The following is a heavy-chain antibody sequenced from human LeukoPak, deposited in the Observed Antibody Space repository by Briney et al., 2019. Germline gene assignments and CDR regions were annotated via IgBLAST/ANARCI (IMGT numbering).Heavy chain of an antibody. CDR2: ISAYNGNT. V-gene: IGHV1-18*01. J-gene: IGHJ5*02. D-gene: IGHD2-2*02. Sequence: ASVKVSCKASGYTFTSYGISWVRQAPGQGLEWMGWISAYNGNTNYAQKLQGRVTMTTDTSTSTAYMELRSLRSDDTAVYHCARDGEDIVVVPAAIGWFDPWGQGTLVTVSS. CDR3: ARDGEDIVVVPAAIGWFDP. CDR1: GYTFTSYG.